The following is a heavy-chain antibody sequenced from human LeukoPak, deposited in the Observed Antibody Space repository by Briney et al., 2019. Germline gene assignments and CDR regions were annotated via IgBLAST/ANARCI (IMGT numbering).Heavy chain of an antibody. V-gene: IGHV1-2*02. Sequence: ASVKVSCKTSGYTFTVYYMYWVRQAPGQGLELMGWINPNSGATNYVQKFQGRVTMTRDTSISTVYMELSRLRSEDTAVYYCARDGPSVMVEFDYWGKGTLVTVSS. CDR2: INPNSGAT. J-gene: IGHJ4*02. CDR3: ARDGPSVMVEFDY. D-gene: IGHD2-15*01. CDR1: GYTFTVYY.